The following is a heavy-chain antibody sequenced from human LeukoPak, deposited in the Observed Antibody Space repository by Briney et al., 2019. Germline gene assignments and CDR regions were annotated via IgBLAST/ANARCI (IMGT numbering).Heavy chain of an antibody. CDR1: GFTISSDS. CDR2: IGYGGDT. D-gene: IGHD6-19*01. Sequence: GGSLRLSCTASGFTISSDSMHWIRQAPGKGLEYVSAIGYGGDTYYANSVKGRFTISRDISKNTLYLQMGSLRPEDMAVYYCARVGGSGSFDSWGQGTLVSVSS. CDR3: ARVGGSGSFDS. J-gene: IGHJ4*02. V-gene: IGHV3-64*01.